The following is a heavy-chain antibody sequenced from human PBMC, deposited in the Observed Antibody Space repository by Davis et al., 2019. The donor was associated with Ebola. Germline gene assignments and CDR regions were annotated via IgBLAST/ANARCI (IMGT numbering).Heavy chain of an antibody. D-gene: IGHD6-13*01. Sequence: AASVKVPCKASGYSFTTYGMNWVRQAPGQGLEWMGWININTGNPTYAQGFTGRFVFSLDTSVSTAYLQITSLKAEDTAVYYCARSSYSWYFSGMDVWGKGTTVTVSS. CDR2: ININTGNP. CDR1: GYSFTTYG. J-gene: IGHJ6*04. V-gene: IGHV7-4-1*02. CDR3: ARSSYSWYFSGMDV.